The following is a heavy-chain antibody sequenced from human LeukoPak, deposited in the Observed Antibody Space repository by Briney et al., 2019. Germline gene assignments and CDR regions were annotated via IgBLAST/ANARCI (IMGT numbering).Heavy chain of an antibody. J-gene: IGHJ5*02. CDR3: ARPESTYCSSTSCYPNWFDP. D-gene: IGHD2-2*01. Sequence: GESLKISCKGSGYSFTSYWIGWVRQVPGKGLEWMGIIYPGDSDTRYSPSFQGQVTISADKSISTAYLQWSSLKASDTAMYYCARPESTYCSSTSCYPNWFDPWGQGTLVTVSS. CDR2: IYPGDSDT. CDR1: GYSFTSYW. V-gene: IGHV5-51*01.